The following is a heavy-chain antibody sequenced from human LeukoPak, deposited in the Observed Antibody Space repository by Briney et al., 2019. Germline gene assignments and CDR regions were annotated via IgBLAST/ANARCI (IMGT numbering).Heavy chain of an antibody. J-gene: IGHJ4*02. D-gene: IGHD5-18*01. CDR1: GFTFSSYG. V-gene: IGHV3-33*06. CDR3: AKVSGYSYGYNDY. Sequence: GGSLRLSCAASGFTFSSYGMHWVRQAPGKGLEWVAVIWYDGSNKYYADSVKGRFTISRDNSKNTLYLQMNGLRAEDTALYYCAKVSGYSYGYNDYWGQGTLVTVSS. CDR2: IWYDGSNK.